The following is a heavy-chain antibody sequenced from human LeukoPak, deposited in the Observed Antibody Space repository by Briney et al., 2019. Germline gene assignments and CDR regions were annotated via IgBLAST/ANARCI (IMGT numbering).Heavy chain of an antibody. D-gene: IGHD3-22*01. CDR1: GGSFRRYY. CDR3: ARVDYYDNSGYYSVGYFDY. Sequence: TSETLSLTRAVYGGSFRRYYWRWIRHPPPKGLEWIGEINYAGSTNYNPSLKSRVTISVDTSKNQFSLKLSSVTAADTAVYYCARVDYYDNSGYYSVGYFDYWGQGTLVTVSS. CDR2: INYAGST. V-gene: IGHV4-34*01. J-gene: IGHJ4*02.